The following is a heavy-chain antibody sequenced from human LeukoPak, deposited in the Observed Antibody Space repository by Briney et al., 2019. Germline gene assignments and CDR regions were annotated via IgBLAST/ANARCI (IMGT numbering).Heavy chain of an antibody. CDR2: IDPSDSYT. CDR1: GYSFTSYW. Sequence: GESLRISCKGSGYSFTSYWISWVRQMPGEGLEWMGRIDPSDSYTDYSPSFQGHVTISADKSISTAYLQWSSLKASDTAVYYCGRQTTLTAVDYWGQGTLVTVSS. CDR3: GRQTTLTAVDY. D-gene: IGHD2/OR15-2a*01. V-gene: IGHV5-10-1*01. J-gene: IGHJ4*02.